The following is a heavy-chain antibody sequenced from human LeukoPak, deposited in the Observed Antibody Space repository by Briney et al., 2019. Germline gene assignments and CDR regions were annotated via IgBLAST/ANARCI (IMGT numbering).Heavy chain of an antibody. CDR1: GYSFTSYW. Sequence: GESLKISCEGSGYSFTSYWIGWVRQMPGKGLEWMGIIYPGDSDTRYSPSFQGQVTISADKSISTAYLQWSSLKASDTAMYYCARRSSSWGKPYDYWGQGALVTVSS. CDR2: IYPGDSDT. CDR3: ARRSSSWGKPYDY. D-gene: IGHD6-13*01. J-gene: IGHJ4*02. V-gene: IGHV5-51*01.